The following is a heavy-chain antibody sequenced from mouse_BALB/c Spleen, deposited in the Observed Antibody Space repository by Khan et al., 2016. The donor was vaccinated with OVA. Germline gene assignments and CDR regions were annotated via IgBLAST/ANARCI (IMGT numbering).Heavy chain of an antibody. CDR2: IFPGTGTT. J-gene: IGHJ3*01. D-gene: IGHD3-3*01. V-gene: IGHV1S132*01. CDR1: GYTFTNYR. Sequence: QVQLKQSAAELVKPGAPVKLPCQTPGYTFTNYRIQWTKPRPGQGLVWTGEIFPGTGTTYYNENFKGKATLTIDTSSTTAYMQLSSLTSEDAAVSFCARGCFRRHQFACCGQG. CDR3: ARGCFRRHQFAC.